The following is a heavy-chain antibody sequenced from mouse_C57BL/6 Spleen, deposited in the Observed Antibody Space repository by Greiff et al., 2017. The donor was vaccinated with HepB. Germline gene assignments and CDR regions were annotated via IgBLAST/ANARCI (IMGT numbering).Heavy chain of an antibody. CDR1: GYTFTSYW. D-gene: IGHD1-1*01. CDR2: TNPTNGRT. J-gene: IGHJ2*01. V-gene: IGHV1S81*02. CDR3: ARIKKIVATYFDY. Sequence: VQLQQSGAELVKAGASVKMSCKASGYTFTSYWMHWVKQRRGQGLEWFAETNPTNGRTYYNEKFKSKATLTVYKSSRPAYMLLSGPTLEDSAVYYCARIKKIVATYFDYWGQGTTLTVSS.